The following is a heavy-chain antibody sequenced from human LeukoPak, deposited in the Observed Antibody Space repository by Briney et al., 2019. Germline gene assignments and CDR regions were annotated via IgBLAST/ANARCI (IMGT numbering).Heavy chain of an antibody. V-gene: IGHV3-33*06. D-gene: IGHD3-22*01. CDR2: IGYDGSNK. CDR3: AKDRPNYYGSNGHYYRRDGDY. Sequence: PGRSLRLSCAASGFTFSSYGMHWVRQAPGKGLEWVAVIGYDGSNKYYADSVKGRFTISRDNSENTLYLQMNSLRVEDTAVYFCAKDRPNYYGSNGHYYRRDGDYWGQGTLVTVSS. CDR1: GFTFSSYG. J-gene: IGHJ4*02.